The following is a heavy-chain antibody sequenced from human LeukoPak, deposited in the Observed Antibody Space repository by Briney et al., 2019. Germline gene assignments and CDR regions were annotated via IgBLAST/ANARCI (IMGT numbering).Heavy chain of an antibody. CDR1: GDSISSGDYY. J-gene: IGHJ3*02. Sequence: PSETLSLTCTVSGDSISSGDYYWSWIRQPAGKGLEWIGRISSSGSTNYNPSLKSRVTISVGTSKNQFSLKLSSVTAADTAVYFCARGPYSYDSSGAFNIWGQGTMVTVSS. CDR2: ISSSGST. D-gene: IGHD3-22*01. V-gene: IGHV4-61*02. CDR3: ARGPYSYDSSGAFNI.